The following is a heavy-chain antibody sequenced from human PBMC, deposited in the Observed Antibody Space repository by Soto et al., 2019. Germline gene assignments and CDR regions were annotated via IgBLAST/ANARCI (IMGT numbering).Heavy chain of an antibody. V-gene: IGHV3-21*01. D-gene: IGHD3-22*01. CDR1: GFTFSSYS. J-gene: IGHJ3*02. Sequence: EVQLVESGGGLVKPGGSLRLSCAASGFTFSSYSMNWVRQAPGKGLEWVSSISSSSSYIYYADSVKGRFTISRDNAKNSLYLQMNRLGAEDTAVYYCARDSSAYYYDSSGYWVAFDIWGQGTMVTVSS. CDR3: ARDSSAYYYDSSGYWVAFDI. CDR2: ISSSSSYI.